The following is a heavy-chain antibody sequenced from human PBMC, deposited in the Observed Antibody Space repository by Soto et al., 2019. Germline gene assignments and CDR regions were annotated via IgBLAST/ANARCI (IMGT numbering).Heavy chain of an antibody. CDR2: ISNSGSTT. V-gene: IGHV3-74*01. Sequence: GGSLRLSCAASGFTFDRHWMHWLRQGPGKELVWVSRISNSGSTTNYVDSVKGRFTISRDNSKNTLYLQMNSLRAEDTAVYYCAKVGNDYGDYLGYYGMDVWGQGTTVTVSS. CDR3: AKVGNDYGDYLGYYGMDV. CDR1: GFTFDRHW. J-gene: IGHJ6*02. D-gene: IGHD4-17*01.